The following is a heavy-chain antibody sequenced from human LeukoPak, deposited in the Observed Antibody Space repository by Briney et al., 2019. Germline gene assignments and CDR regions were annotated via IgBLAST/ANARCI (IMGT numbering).Heavy chain of an antibody. CDR3: AKDGRDSSGWCRNYYDY. Sequence: PGGSLRLSCAASGFTFSSYAMSWVRQAPGKGLDWVSVISAVGSGTYYADSVKGRFTISRDNSKSTLYLQMNSLRAEDTAVYYCAKDGRDSSGWCRNYYDYWGQGTLVTVSS. D-gene: IGHD6-19*01. CDR1: GFTFSSYA. CDR2: ISAVGSGT. V-gene: IGHV3-23*01. J-gene: IGHJ4*02.